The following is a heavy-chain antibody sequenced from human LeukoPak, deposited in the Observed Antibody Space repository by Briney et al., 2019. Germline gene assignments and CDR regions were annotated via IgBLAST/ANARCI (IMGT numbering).Heavy chain of an antibody. CDR1: GGSISSYY. CDR3: VRDRRYYDSSGYQRFDY. V-gene: IGHV4-4*07. J-gene: IGHJ4*02. CDR2: IYTSGTT. D-gene: IGHD3-22*01. Sequence: AETLSLTCTVSGGSISSYYWSWIRQPAGKGLEWIGQIYTSGTTNYNPSLRSRVTMSVDTSKNQFSLKLSSVTAADTAVYYCVRDRRYYDSSGYQRFDYWGKGMLVTVSS.